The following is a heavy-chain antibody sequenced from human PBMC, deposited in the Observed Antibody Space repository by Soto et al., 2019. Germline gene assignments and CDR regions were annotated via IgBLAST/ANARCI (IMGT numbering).Heavy chain of an antibody. V-gene: IGHV3-30*01. J-gene: IGHJ2*01. Sequence: SVKGRFTFSRDNSKNTLYLQMNSLRAEDTAVYYCARAPTGRWYFDLWGRGTQVTVSS. D-gene: IGHD4-17*01. CDR3: ARAPTGRWYFDL.